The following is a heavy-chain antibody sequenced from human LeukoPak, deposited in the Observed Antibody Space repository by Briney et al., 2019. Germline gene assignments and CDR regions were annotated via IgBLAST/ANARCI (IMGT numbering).Heavy chain of an antibody. J-gene: IGHJ3*02. CDR2: ISGSGGST. Sequence: GGSLRLSCAAPGFTFSSYAMSWVRQAPGEGLEWVSAISGSGGSTYYADSVKGRFTISRDNSKNTLYLQMNSLRAEDTAVYYCAKDPSSLSDGDKYDAFDIWGQGTMVTVSS. D-gene: IGHD4-17*01. V-gene: IGHV3-23*01. CDR3: AKDPSSLSDGDKYDAFDI. CDR1: GFTFSSYA.